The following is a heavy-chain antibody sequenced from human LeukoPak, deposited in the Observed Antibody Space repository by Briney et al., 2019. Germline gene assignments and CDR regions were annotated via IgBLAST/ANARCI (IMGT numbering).Heavy chain of an antibody. J-gene: IGHJ4*02. CDR2: MNPNSGNT. Sequence: EASVKVSCKASGYTFTSYDINWVRQATGQGLEWMGWMNPNSGNTGYAQKFQGRVTMTRNTSISTAYMELSSLRSEDTAVYYCARGAWYGDARRFDYWGQGTLVTVSS. CDR3: ARGAWYGDARRFDY. V-gene: IGHV1-8*01. CDR1: GYTFTSYD. D-gene: IGHD4-17*01.